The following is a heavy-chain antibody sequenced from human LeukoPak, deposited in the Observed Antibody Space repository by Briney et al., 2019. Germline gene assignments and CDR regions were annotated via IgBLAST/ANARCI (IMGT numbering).Heavy chain of an antibody. CDR3: AKVGASRKSTAEYFQH. Sequence: GGSLRLSCAASGFTFDDDAMHWVRQAPGKGLEWVSGISWNSGSIGYADSVKGRFTISRDNAKNSLYLQMNSLRAEDTALYYCAKVGASRKSTAEYFQHWGQGTLVTVSS. CDR2: ISWNSGSI. CDR1: GFTFDDDA. J-gene: IGHJ1*01. D-gene: IGHD3-16*01. V-gene: IGHV3-9*01.